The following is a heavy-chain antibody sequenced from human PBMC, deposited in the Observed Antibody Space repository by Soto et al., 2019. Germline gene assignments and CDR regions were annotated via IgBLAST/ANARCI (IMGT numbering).Heavy chain of an antibody. CDR3: ARGVGFGYYYYHMDL. CDR1: GDSVTRVSDY. V-gene: IGHV4-61*01. CDR2: IYYSGSA. Sequence: LSLTCTVSGDSVTRVSDYWSWIRQPPGKGLEWIGYIYYSGSADYNPSLGSRVTISIDTSKNQFSLKLTSVTAADTAVYYCARGVGFGYYYYHMDLWGQGTTVTVSS. D-gene: IGHD3-10*01. J-gene: IGHJ6*02.